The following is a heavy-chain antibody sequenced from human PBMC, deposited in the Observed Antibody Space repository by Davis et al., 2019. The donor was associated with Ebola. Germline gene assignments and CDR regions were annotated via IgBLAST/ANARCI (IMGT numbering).Heavy chain of an antibody. CDR2: MNPHTGYR. J-gene: IGHJ5*02. V-gene: IGHV1-8*01. D-gene: IGHD2/OR15-2a*01. CDR3: ARGLMDSATLRAGWFDP. Sequence: AASVKVSCKASGYTFSVYDFNWVRQVAGQGLEWMGWMNPHTGYRAYARKFQGRVPMTRNSSINTAYKELSSLTSEDTAVYYCARGLMDSATLRAGWFDPWGQGTLVTVSS. CDR1: GYTFSVYD.